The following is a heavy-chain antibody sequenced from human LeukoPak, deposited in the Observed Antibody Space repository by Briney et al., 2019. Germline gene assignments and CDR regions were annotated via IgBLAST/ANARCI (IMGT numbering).Heavy chain of an antibody. D-gene: IGHD6-13*01. J-gene: IGHJ5*02. CDR1: NYTFIRYG. CDR3: ARAKLRAAAGIHLGFDP. V-gene: IGHV1-18*01. Sequence: ASVKVSCKASNYTFIRYGITWVRQAPGQGLEWLAWISPYNGNTKYAQKFQGRVTMTRDTSISTAYIELSRLRSDDTAVYYCARAKLRAAAGIHLGFDPWGQGTLVTVSS. CDR2: ISPYNGNT.